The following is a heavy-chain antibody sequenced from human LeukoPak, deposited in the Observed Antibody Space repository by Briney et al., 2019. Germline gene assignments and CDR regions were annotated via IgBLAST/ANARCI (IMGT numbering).Heavy chain of an antibody. Sequence: GGSLRLSCAASGFTFSIYAMHWVRQAPGKGLEYVSAISSNGGSTYYANSVKGRFTISRDNAKSSMWPQMNSLRDEDTAVYYCARDQTPFYWGQGSLVTVSS. D-gene: IGHD2-15*01. J-gene: IGHJ4*02. CDR1: GFTFSIYA. V-gene: IGHV3-64*01. CDR2: ISSNGGST. CDR3: ARDQTPFY.